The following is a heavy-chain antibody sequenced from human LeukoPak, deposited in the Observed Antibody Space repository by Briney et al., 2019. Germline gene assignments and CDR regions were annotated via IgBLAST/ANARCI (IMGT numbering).Heavy chain of an antibody. Sequence: PGGSLRLSCAASGFTFSSYAMSWVRQAPGKGLEWVSAISGSGGSTYYADSVKGRFTISRDNSKNTLYLQMNSLRAEDTAVYYCAKDYGSGSYLWSDYWGQGTLVTVSS. CDR2: ISGSGGST. CDR3: AKDYGSGSYLWSDY. CDR1: GFTFSSYA. V-gene: IGHV3-23*01. J-gene: IGHJ4*02. D-gene: IGHD3-10*01.